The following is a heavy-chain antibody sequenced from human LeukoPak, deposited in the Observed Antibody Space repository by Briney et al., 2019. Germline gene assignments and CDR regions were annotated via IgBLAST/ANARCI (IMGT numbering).Heavy chain of an antibody. V-gene: IGHV3-7*03. CDR3: AKGPKPGAITMVRGVRSYYYYMDV. Sequence: GGSLRLSCEVSGFTFSSYHMNWVRQAPGKGLEWVANIKQDGSEKDYVDSVKGRFTISRDNAKNSLYLQMNSLRAEDTAVYYCAKGPKPGAITMVRGVRSYYYYMDVWGKGTTVTISS. D-gene: IGHD3-10*01. CDR2: IKQDGSEK. J-gene: IGHJ6*03. CDR1: GFTFSSYH.